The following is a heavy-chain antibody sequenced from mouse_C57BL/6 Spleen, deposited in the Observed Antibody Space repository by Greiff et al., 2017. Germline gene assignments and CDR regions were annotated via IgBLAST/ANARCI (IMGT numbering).Heavy chain of an antibody. CDR1: GYSITSGYD. CDR2: ISYSGST. Sequence: DVMLVESGPGMVKPSQSLSLTCTVTGYSITSGYDWHWIRHFPGNKLEWMGYISYSGSTKYNPSLKSRISITHDTSKNHFFLKLNSVTTEDTATYYCARALITTVVPSYWYFDVWGTGTTVTVSS. D-gene: IGHD1-1*01. CDR3: ARALITTVVPSYWYFDV. J-gene: IGHJ1*03. V-gene: IGHV3-1*01.